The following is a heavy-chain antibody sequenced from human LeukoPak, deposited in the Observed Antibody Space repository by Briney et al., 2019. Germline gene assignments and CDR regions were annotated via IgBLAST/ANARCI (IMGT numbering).Heavy chain of an antibody. Sequence: GESLKISCKGSAYSFTTYWIAWVRQMPGKGLEWMGIIYPGDSDTRYSPSFQGQVTISADKSISTAYLQWSSLKASDSAMYYCARLSGRDFDFWGQGTLVTVAS. CDR2: IYPGDSDT. D-gene: IGHD1-26*01. V-gene: IGHV5-51*01. J-gene: IGHJ4*02. CDR3: ARLSGRDFDF. CDR1: AYSFTTYW.